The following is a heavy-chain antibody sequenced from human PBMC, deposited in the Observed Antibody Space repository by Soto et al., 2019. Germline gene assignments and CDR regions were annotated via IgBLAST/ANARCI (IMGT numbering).Heavy chain of an antibody. J-gene: IGHJ1*01. Sequence: GASVKVSCKASGYTFTSYAMHWVRQAPGQRLEWMGWINAGNGNTKYSQKFQGRVTITRDTSASTAYMELSSLRSEDTAVYYCARDRLWGGDCCEYFQHWGQGTLVTVSS. D-gene: IGHD2-21*02. CDR2: INAGNGNT. CDR3: ARDRLWGGDCCEYFQH. V-gene: IGHV1-3*01. CDR1: GYTFTSYA.